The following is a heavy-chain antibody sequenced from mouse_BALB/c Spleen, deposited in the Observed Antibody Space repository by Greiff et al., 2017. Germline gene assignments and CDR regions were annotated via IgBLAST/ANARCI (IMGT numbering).Heavy chain of an antibody. CDR2: ISTYYGAA. CDR3: ARGALTTNAMGY. Sequence: VQLVESGAELVRPGVSLKISCTGSGYTFTDYAMPWVHQSPAKRLEWIGVISTYYGAASYNQKFKGKATMTVDTSSSTAYMELARLTSEDSAIYYCARGALTTNAMGYWGQGTSVTVSS. V-gene: IGHV1S137*01. D-gene: IGHD2-12*01. CDR1: GYTFTDYA. J-gene: IGHJ4*01.